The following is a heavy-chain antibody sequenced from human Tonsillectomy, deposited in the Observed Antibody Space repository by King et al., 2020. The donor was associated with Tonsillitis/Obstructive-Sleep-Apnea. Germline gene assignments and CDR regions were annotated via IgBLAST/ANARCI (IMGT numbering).Heavy chain of an antibody. V-gene: IGHV4-39*02. CDR1: GGSISSSTFY. J-gene: IGHJ4*02. D-gene: IGHD6-6*01. CDR2: IYYDGST. CDR3: AGEGEYSSTNYFDY. Sequence: QLQESGPGLVKPSETLSLTCTVSGGSISSSTFYWGWIRQPPGKGLEWIGSIYYDGSTYYNPSLKSRVTISVDTSKNQFSLQLSSVTAADTAVYYCAGEGEYSSTNYFDYWGQGTLVTVSS.